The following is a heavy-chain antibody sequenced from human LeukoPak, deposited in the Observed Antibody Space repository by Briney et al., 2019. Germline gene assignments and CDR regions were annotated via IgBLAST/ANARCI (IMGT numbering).Heavy chain of an antibody. D-gene: IGHD3-3*01. Sequence: SETLSLTCTVSGGSISSGDYYWSWIRQPPGKGLEWIGYIYYSGSTYYNPSLKSRVTISVDTSKSQFSLKLTSVTAADTAVYYCARDWSGPYYFDYWGQGTLVTVSS. CDR2: IYYSGST. J-gene: IGHJ4*01. CDR3: ARDWSGPYYFDY. V-gene: IGHV4-30-4*01. CDR1: GGSISSGDYY.